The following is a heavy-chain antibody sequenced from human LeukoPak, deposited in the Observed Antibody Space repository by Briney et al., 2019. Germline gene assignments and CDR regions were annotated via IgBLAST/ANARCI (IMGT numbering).Heavy chain of an antibody. CDR2: MNPKSGYA. Sequence: ASVKVPCKASGYTFTNYDINWVRQATGQGLEWMGWMNPKSGYAGFAQKFQGRVTMTWNTSISTGYMELSSLRSEDTAVYYCARTNGDLDFWGQGTLVTVSS. J-gene: IGHJ4*02. CDR3: ARTNGDLDF. CDR1: GYTFTNYD. V-gene: IGHV1-8*01. D-gene: IGHD7-27*01.